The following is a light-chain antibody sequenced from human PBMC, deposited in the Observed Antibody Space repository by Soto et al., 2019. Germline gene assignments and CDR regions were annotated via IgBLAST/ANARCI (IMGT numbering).Light chain of an antibody. CDR2: GAS. Sequence: EIVMTQSPATLSVSPGETATLSCRASQRLSSNLAWYQQKPGQTPRLLIYGASTRATGIPASFSCSGSGAAFTLTIRSLQSEDFAVYYCQQYNTWPLTFGGGTKVETK. V-gene: IGKV3-15*01. J-gene: IGKJ4*01. CDR1: QRLSSN. CDR3: QQYNTWPLT.